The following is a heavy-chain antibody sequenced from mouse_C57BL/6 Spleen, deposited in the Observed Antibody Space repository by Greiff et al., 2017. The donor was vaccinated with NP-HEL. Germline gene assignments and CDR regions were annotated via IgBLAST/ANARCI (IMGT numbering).Heavy chain of an antibody. CDR1: GYTFTSYW. Sequence: QVQLQQPGAELVRPGSSVKLSCKASGYTFTSYWMDWVKQRPGQGLEWIGNIYPSDSETHYNQKFKDKATLTVDKSSSTAYMQLSSLTSEDSAVYYCARCERDGGFDCWGQGTTLTVST. CDR3: ARCERDGGFDC. D-gene: IGHD3-3*01. CDR2: IYPSDSET. V-gene: IGHV1-61*01. J-gene: IGHJ2*01.